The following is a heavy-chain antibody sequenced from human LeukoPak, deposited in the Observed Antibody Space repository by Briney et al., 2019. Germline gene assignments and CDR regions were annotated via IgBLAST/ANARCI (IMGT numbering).Heavy chain of an antibody. CDR2: IYTSGAT. D-gene: IGHD4-17*01. CDR3: ARGTPVTPFDY. CDR1: GDSFTSYY. V-gene: IGHV4-4*07. J-gene: IGHJ4*02. Sequence: SQTLSLTCTVSGDSFTSYYWSWIRQPAGKGLEWIGRIYTSGATSYNPSLKSRVTMSVDVSQNQFSLKLSSVTAADTAVYYCARGTPVTPFDYWGQGTLVTVSS.